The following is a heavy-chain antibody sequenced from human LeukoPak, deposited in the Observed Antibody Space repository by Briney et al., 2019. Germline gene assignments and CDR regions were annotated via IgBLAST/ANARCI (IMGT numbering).Heavy chain of an antibody. D-gene: IGHD3-16*01. CDR1: GFTFSSYS. CDR2: ISSSSSYI. J-gene: IGHJ3*02. Sequence: GGSLRLPCAASGFTFSSYSMNWVRQAPGKGLEWVTSISSSSSYIYYADSVKGRVTISRDNAKNSLYLQMNSLRAEDTAVYYCARVGGVIGDAFDIWGQGTMVTVSS. V-gene: IGHV3-21*01. CDR3: ARVGGVIGDAFDI.